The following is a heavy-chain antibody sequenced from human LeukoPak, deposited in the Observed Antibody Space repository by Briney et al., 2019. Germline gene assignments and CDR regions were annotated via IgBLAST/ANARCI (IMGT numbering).Heavy chain of an antibody. V-gene: IGHV3-21*01. CDR3: ARDHLDTAMVIVPGY. J-gene: IGHJ4*02. CDR1: GVSISSSS. D-gene: IGHD5-18*01. CDR2: ISSSSSYI. Sequence: ETLSLTCTVSGVSISSSSYYWGWIRQPPGKGLEWVSSISSSSSYIYYADSVKGRFTISRDNAKNSLYLQMNSLRAEDTAVYYCARDHLDTAMVIVPGYWGQGTLVTVSS.